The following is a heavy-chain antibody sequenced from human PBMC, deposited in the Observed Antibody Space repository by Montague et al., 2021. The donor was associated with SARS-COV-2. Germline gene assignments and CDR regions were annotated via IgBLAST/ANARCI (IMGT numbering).Heavy chain of an antibody. Sequence: SETLSLTCAVYGGSSSDYHWTWIHQSPGGGLEWIGQINYGGSTKYNPSLRSRVTISIDTSKNQFSLKLTSVTAADTAVYYCARGAPGYWGQGTLVTVSS. CDR2: INYGGST. V-gene: IGHV4-34*01. CDR1: GGSSSDYH. D-gene: IGHD1-1*01. J-gene: IGHJ4*02. CDR3: ARGAPGY.